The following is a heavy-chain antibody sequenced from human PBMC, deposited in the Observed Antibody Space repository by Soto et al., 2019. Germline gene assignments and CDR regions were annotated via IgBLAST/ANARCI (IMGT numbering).Heavy chain of an antibody. CDR3: ASWDYCDYNSAYYGMDV. CDR2: IIPIFGTA. D-gene: IGHD4-17*01. CDR1: GGTFSSYA. J-gene: IGHJ6*02. V-gene: IGHV1-69*01. Sequence: QVQLVQSGAEVKKPGSSVKVSCKASGGTFSSYAISWVRQAPGQGLEWMGGIIPIFGTANYAQKFQGRVTITADESTSTAYMELSSLRSEDTAVYYCASWDYCDYNSAYYGMDVWGQGTTVTVSS.